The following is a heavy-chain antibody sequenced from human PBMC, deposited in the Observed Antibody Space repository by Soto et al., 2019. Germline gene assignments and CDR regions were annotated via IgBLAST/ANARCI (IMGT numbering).Heavy chain of an antibody. CDR3: AKDRQQWLVPGFDY. V-gene: IGHV3-23*01. CDR2: ISGSDGRT. Sequence: EVQLLESGGGLVQPGGSLRLSCAASGFTFSTYAMSWVRQAPGKGLEWVSAISGSDGRTYYADSMKGRFTISRDDSKNTLYLQMNSLRAEDTAIYYCAKDRQQWLVPGFDYWGQGTLVTVSS. D-gene: IGHD6-19*01. CDR1: GFTFSTYA. J-gene: IGHJ4*02.